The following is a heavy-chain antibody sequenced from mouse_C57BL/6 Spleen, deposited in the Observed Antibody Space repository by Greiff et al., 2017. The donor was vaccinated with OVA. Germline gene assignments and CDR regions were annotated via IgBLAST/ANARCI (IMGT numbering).Heavy chain of an antibody. D-gene: IGHD4-1*01. CDR1: GFTFSSYG. CDR3: ARLNWDYFDY. V-gene: IGHV5-6*01. CDR2: ISSGGSYP. J-gene: IGHJ2*01. Sequence: EVKLMESGGDLVKPGGSLKLSCAASGFTFSSYGMSWVRQTPDKRLEWVATISSGGSYPYYPASVKGRFTISRDNAKNTLYLQMSSLKSEDTAMYYCARLNWDYFDYWGQGTTLTVSS.